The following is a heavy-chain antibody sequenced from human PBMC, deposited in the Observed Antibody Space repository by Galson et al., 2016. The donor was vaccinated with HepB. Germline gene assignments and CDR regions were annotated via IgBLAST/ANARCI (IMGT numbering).Heavy chain of an antibody. CDR3: ARLGTCGRDCYSFDY. D-gene: IGHD2-21*02. CDR1: GDSISSYF. CDR2: IHYSGAV. Sequence: SETLSLTCTVSGDSISSYFWSWVRQPPGNGLEYIGFIHYSGAVNSSPSLRGRITMSVDTSKSRLSLALTSVTPADTAVYYCARLGTCGRDCYSFDYWGQGVLVTVSS. J-gene: IGHJ4*02. V-gene: IGHV4-59*01.